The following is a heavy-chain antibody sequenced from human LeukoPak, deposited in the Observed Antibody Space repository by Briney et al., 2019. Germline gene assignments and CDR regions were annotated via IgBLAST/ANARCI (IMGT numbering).Heavy chain of an antibody. CDR1: GLTLSINK. CDR2: IGTTNTI. J-gene: IGHJ4*02. Sequence: GGSLRFSCAAHGLTLSINKMNGVRKAQGNDLNWVSYIGTTNTIYYADSVGGRFTISRDNAENSVFLQMNSLRAEDTAVYYCARATLSRVSLLDYWGQGSLVTVSS. CDR3: ARATLSRVSLLDY. D-gene: IGHD2-2*01. V-gene: IGHV3-48*01.